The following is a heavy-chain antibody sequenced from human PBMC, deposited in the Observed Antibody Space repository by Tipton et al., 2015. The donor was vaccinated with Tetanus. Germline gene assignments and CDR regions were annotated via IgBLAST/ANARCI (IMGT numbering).Heavy chain of an antibody. J-gene: IGHJ4*02. CDR1: GGSISRCY. Sequence: TLSLTCTVSGGSISRCYWSWIRQPPGKGLEWIGYMYHTGSSSYHPSLKSRLTISVDTSKNQFSLELASVTAADTAVYYCARHSAGSQTDFVSWGQGTLVTVSS. CDR3: ARHSAGSQTDFVS. V-gene: IGHV4-59*08. CDR2: MYHTGSS. D-gene: IGHD6-13*01.